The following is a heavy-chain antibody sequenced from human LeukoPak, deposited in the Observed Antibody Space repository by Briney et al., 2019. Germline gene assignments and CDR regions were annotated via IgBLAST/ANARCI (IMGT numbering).Heavy chain of an antibody. J-gene: IGHJ4*02. CDR3: ARAYRGYSYGYPDY. CDR1: GGTFSSYA. Sequence: SVKVSCKASGGTFSSYAISWVRQAPGQGLEWMGRIIPIFGTANYAQKFQGRVTITTDESTSTAYMELSSLRSEDTAVYYCARAYRGYSYGYPDYWRQGTLVTVSS. CDR2: IIPIFGTA. V-gene: IGHV1-69*05. D-gene: IGHD5-18*01.